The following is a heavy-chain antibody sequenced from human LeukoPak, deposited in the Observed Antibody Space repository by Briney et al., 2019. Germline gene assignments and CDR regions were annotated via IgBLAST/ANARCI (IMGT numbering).Heavy chain of an antibody. CDR3: ARDTIAAAVYNWFDP. CDR1: GYTFTGYY. D-gene: IGHD6-13*01. CDR2: INPNSGGT. J-gene: IGHJ5*02. Sequence: GASVKVSCKASGYTFTGYYMHWVRQAPGQGLEWMGWINPNSGGTNYAQKFQGRVTMTRDTSISTAYMEPSRLRSDDTAVYYCARDTIAAAVYNWFDPWGQGTLVTVSS. V-gene: IGHV1-2*02.